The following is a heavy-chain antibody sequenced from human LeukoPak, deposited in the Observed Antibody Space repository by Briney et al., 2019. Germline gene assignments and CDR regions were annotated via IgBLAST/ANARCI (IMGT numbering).Heavy chain of an antibody. CDR3: TTVSLPMTMVTTIDC. CDR1: GFTFSNAW. J-gene: IGHJ4*02. V-gene: IGHV3-15*01. D-gene: IGHD4-17*01. CDR2: IQSKTDGGTT. Sequence: GGSLRLSCAASGFTFSNAWMSWVRQAPGKGLEWVGRIQSKTDGGTTDYAAPVKGRFTISRDDSKNTLYLQMNSLKTEDTAVYYCTTVSLPMTMVTTIDCWGQGTLVTVSS.